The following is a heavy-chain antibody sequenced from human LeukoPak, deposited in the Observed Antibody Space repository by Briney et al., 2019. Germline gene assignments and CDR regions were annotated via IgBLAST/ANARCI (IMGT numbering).Heavy chain of an antibody. D-gene: IGHD3-10*01. CDR2: TYYRPKWYN. Sequence: SQTLSLTCAISGDSVSTNSAAWNWIRQSPSRGLEWLGKTYYRPKWYNDYAVSVKSRITINPDTSKNQFSLQLNSVTPEDTAVYYCAREDNYGSGTYSYYGLDVWGQGTTVTVSS. V-gene: IGHV6-1*01. CDR1: GDSVSTNSAA. CDR3: AREDNYGSGTYSYYGLDV. J-gene: IGHJ6*02.